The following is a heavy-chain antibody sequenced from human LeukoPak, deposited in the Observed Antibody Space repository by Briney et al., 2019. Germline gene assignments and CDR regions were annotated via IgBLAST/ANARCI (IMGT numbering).Heavy chain of an antibody. CDR1: GFTFSNYA. CDR3: AKDSVVVAGLVNYFDS. D-gene: IGHD6-19*01. CDR2: ISGSGDST. Sequence: GGSLRLSCAASGFTFSNYAMSWVRQAPGKGLEWVSAISGSGDSTFYTDSEKGRFTISRDNSKNTLYLQMKSLRAEDTAVYYCAKDSVVVAGLVNYFDSWGQGTLVTVSS. J-gene: IGHJ4*02. V-gene: IGHV3-23*01.